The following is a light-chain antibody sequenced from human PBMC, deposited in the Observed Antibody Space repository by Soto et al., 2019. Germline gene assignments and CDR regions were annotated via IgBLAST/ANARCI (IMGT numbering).Light chain of an antibody. CDR3: QQYNTFWT. CDR2: KAS. V-gene: IGKV1-5*03. Sequence: DIQMTQSPSTLSASVGDRLIITCRASQSISNWLAWYQQKPGKAPNLLIDKASSLKSRVPSRCSGSGSRTEFTLTISSLQPDDFATYYCQQYNTFWTFGPGTKVDNK. CDR1: QSISNW. J-gene: IGKJ1*01.